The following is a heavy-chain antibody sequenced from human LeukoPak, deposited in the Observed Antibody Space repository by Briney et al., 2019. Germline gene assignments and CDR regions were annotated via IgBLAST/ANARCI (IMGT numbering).Heavy chain of an antibody. D-gene: IGHD6-13*01. CDR3: ARGPPPGTRSGSSWFDY. CDR1: GYTFTGYY. V-gene: IGHV1-2*02. J-gene: IGHJ4*02. CDR2: INPNSGGT. Sequence: GASVKVSCKASGYTFTGYYMHWVRQAPGQGLEWMGWINPNSGGTNYAQKFQGRVTMTRNTSISTAYMELSGLRSEDTAAYYCARGPPPGTRSGSSWFDYWGQGTLVTVSS.